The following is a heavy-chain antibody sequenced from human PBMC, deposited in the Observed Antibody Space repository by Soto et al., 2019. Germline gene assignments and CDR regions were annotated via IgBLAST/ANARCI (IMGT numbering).Heavy chain of an antibody. D-gene: IGHD3-3*01. V-gene: IGHV2-5*02. CDR3: AHRVLRTVFGLVTTTAIYFDF. CDR2: IYWDDDK. Sequence: QITLKESGPPVVNPTETLTLTCTFSGFSLTTSGVGVGWVRQSPGKAPEWLALIYWDDDKRYSTSLKSRLTITKDTSKNQVVLTMANVDPADTPTYYCAHRVLRTVFGLVTTTAIYFDFWGQGTPVVVSS. J-gene: IGHJ4*02. CDR1: GFSLTTSGVG.